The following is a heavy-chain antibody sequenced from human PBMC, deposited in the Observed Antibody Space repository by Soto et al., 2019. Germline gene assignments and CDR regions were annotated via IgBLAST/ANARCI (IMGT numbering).Heavy chain of an antibody. Sequence: PXDSLTISRQGSEYTFTNSWIAWVRQMSGKGLEYMGIIYPFDSDIRYNPSFQGHVTISADRSINTAFLHWSSLRASDTAMYYCAILSTSPSKDLSYSYFSIDVWGPGTTVTVSS. V-gene: IGHV5-51*03. CDR1: EYTFTNSW. CDR3: AILSTSPSKDLSYSYFSIDV. J-gene: IGHJ6*03. CDR2: IYPFDSDI. D-gene: IGHD3-9*01.